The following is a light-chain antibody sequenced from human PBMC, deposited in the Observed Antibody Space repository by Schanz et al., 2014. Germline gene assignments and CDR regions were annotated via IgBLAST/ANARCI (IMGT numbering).Light chain of an antibody. V-gene: IGKV3-15*01. Sequence: EIVLTQSPGTLSLSPGERATLSCRASQSVSSTLAWYQQKRGQGPRLLIYGASTRATGIPARFSGSGSGTEFTLTISSLQSEDFAIYYCQQYGSWPYTFGQGTKLEIK. CDR2: GAS. J-gene: IGKJ2*01. CDR1: QSVSST. CDR3: QQYGSWPYT.